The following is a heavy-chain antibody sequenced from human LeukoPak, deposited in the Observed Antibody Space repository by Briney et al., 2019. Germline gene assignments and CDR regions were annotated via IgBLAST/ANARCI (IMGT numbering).Heavy chain of an antibody. CDR3: ARHPFATPFDY. D-gene: IGHD2-15*01. Sequence: SETLSLTCTVSGGSISDNYWSWIRRPPGKGLEWIGYAYYSGHTNYNSSLKSRVTMSLDTSKSQFSLRLSSVTAADTAVYFCARHPFATPFDYWGPGTLVTVSS. J-gene: IGHJ4*02. V-gene: IGHV4-59*08. CDR2: AYYSGHT. CDR1: GGSISDNY.